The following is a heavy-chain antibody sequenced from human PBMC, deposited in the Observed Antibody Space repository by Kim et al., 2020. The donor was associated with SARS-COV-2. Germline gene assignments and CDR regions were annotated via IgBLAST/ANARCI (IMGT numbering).Heavy chain of an antibody. V-gene: IGHV3-23*01. CDR2: VDGSGRYT. J-gene: IGHJ4*02. CDR1: GFTYNEFG. D-gene: IGHD2-8*01. Sequence: GGSLRLSCVASGFTYNEFGMQWVRQAPGKGLEWVSAVDGSGRYTYYAGSVKGRFTISRDNSKNALFLEMHTLTDEDSALYYCARSLSMVPHTDGDRHDHWGQGTLVTVSS. CDR3: ARSLSMVPHTDGDRHDH.